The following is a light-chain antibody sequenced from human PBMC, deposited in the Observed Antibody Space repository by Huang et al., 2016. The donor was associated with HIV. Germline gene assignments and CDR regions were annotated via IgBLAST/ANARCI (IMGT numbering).Light chain of an antibody. CDR3: QQYNDFRST. Sequence: ETVMTQSPVTLSVAPGDRASLSCRSSQIVSRHLAWYQQKPGQAPRLLIYAASTRATGVPARFSGSGAGKEFTLTISTLQSEDSAVYYCQQYNDFRSTFGPGTRVEIK. J-gene: IGKJ3*01. CDR1: QIVSRH. V-gene: IGKV3-15*01. CDR2: AAS.